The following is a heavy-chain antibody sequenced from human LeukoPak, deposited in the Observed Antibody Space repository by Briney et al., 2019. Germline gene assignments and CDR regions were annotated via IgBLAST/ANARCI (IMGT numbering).Heavy chain of an antibody. J-gene: IGHJ4*02. V-gene: IGHV3-30*02. Sequence: GGSLRLSCAASGFTFSSYGMHWVHQAPGKGLEWVAFIRYDGSNEYYEDSVKGRFTISRDNSKNTLYLQMNSLRAEDTAVYLCAKDWDFYGSGNFHTCIDYSGQGTLVTVSS. CDR2: IRYDGSNE. CDR1: GFTFSSYG. CDR3: AKDWDFYGSGNFHTCIDY. D-gene: IGHD3-10*01.